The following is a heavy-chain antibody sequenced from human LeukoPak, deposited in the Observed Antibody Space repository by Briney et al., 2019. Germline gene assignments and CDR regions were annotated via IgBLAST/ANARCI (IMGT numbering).Heavy chain of an antibody. CDR3: AEDRGYSGYDSFDY. D-gene: IGHD5-12*01. Sequence: PGGSLRLSCAASGFTFSSHAMSWVRQAPGKGLEWVSTISGSGGSTYYAHSVKGRFTISRDNSNNTLYLQISSLRAEDTAVYYCAEDRGYSGYDSFDYWGQGTLVTVSS. CDR1: GFTFSSHA. CDR2: ISGSGGST. V-gene: IGHV3-23*01. J-gene: IGHJ4*02.